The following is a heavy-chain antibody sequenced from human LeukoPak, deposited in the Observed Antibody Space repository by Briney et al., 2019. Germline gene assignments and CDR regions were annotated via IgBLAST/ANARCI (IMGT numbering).Heavy chain of an antibody. CDR2: INPNSGGA. J-gene: IGHJ4*02. V-gene: IGHV1-2*02. D-gene: IGHD3-22*01. CDR3: ARDDGGDSSGYNTIDY. Sequence: ASVKVSCKASGYTLTGYHMHWLRQAPGQGLEGMGRINPNSGGANYAQKFQGRVTMTRVTSSSTVYIELSRLRSDDTAVYYCARDDGGDSSGYNTIDYWGQGTLVTVSS. CDR1: GYTLTGYH.